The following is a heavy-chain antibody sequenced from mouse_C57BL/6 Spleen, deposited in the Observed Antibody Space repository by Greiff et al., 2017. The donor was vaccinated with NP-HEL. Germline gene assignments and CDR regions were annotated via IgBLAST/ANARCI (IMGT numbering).Heavy chain of an antibody. J-gene: IGHJ1*03. CDR3: ARVGEWDYDWYFDV. CDR1: GYTFTSYW. Sequence: VQLQQPGAELVRPGSSVKLSCKASGYTFTSYWMDWVKQRPGQGLEWIGNIYPSDSETHYNQKFKDKATLTVDKSSSTAYMQLSSLTSEDSAVYYGARVGEWDYDWYFDVWGTGTTVTVSS. D-gene: IGHD2-4*01. CDR2: IYPSDSET. V-gene: IGHV1-61*01.